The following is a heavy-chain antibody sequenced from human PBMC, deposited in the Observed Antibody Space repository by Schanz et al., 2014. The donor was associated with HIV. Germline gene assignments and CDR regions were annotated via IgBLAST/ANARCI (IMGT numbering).Heavy chain of an antibody. CDR1: GFMFSSYG. CDR2: IGRGGGRT. D-gene: IGHD6-13*01. CDR3: AREPRRGYSTSYYFDY. V-gene: IGHV3-23*01. Sequence: EVQLLESGGGLVQPGGSLRVSCAASGFMFSSYGMSWVRQAPGKGLEWVSLIGRGGGRTYYADSVKGRVTISRDNSKNSLFLQMNSLRSEDTAVYYCAREPRRGYSTSYYFDYWGQGTLVTVSS. J-gene: IGHJ4*02.